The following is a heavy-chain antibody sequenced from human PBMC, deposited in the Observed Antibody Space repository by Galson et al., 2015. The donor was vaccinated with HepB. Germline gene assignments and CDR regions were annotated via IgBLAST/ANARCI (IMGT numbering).Heavy chain of an antibody. V-gene: IGHV1-69*13. CDR2: IIPIFGTA. D-gene: IGHD3-10*01. CDR1: GGTFSSYA. CDR3: ARSVDYYGSGSSFYYYYGMDV. J-gene: IGHJ6*02. Sequence: SVKVSCKASGGTFSSYAISWVRQAPGQGLEWMGGIIPIFGTANYAQKFQGRVTITADESTSTAYMELSSLRSEDTAVYYCARSVDYYGSGSSFYYYYGMDVWGQGTTVTVSS.